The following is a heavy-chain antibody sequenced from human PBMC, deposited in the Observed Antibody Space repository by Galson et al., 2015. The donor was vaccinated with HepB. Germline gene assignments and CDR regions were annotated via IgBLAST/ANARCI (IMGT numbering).Heavy chain of an antibody. CDR2: ISPSSVNM. V-gene: IGHV3-48*01. CDR3: AKGDPIEGDAFDI. CDR1: RFNFRSFS. Sequence: SLRLSCAASRFNFRSFSMNWVRQAPGKGLEWVSYISPSSVNMYYADSVKGRFTMPRDNAKYSLFLQMNGLRPEDTAVYFCAKGDPIEGDAFDIWGQGTKVTVSS. D-gene: IGHD5-24*01. J-gene: IGHJ3*02.